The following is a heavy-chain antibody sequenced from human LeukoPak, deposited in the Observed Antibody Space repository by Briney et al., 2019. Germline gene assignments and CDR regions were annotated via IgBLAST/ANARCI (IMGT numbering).Heavy chain of an antibody. CDR1: GVSVTNYY. Sequence: SETLSLTCSVSGVSVTNYYWSWVRQPAGKRLEWIGRNYPTGDTIYNPSLKSRVTMSVEMSKNHLSLKLTSVTAADAAVYYCARDLTARGSFDCWGKGILVSV. CDR2: NYPTGDT. CDR3: ARDLTARGSFDC. D-gene: IGHD3-16*01. J-gene: IGHJ4*02. V-gene: IGHV4-4*07.